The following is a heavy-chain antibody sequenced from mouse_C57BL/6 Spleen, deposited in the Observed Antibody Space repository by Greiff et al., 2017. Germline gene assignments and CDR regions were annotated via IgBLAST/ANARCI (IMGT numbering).Heavy chain of an antibody. CDR1: GYSITSGYY. CDR3: ARERLGVLDY. Sequence: EVQLQESGPGLVKPSQSLSLTCSVTGYSITSGYYWNWLRQFPGNKLEWMGYISYDGSNNYNPSLKNRISITRDTSKNQFFLKLKSVTTEDTATYYCARERLGVLDYWGQGTTLTVSS. CDR2: ISYDGSN. J-gene: IGHJ2*01. V-gene: IGHV3-6*01. D-gene: IGHD4-1*01.